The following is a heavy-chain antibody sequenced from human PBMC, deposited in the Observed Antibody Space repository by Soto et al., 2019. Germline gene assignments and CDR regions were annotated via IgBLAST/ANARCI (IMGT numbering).Heavy chain of an antibody. V-gene: IGHV3-23*01. CDR3: AKDGNWLDVYFDV. CDR1: GIELSNYA. CDR2: SSASGRSR. D-gene: IGHD6-19*01. J-gene: IGHJ4*02. Sequence: GGSLRLSCVASGIELSNYAMSWVRQAPGKGLEWVSISSASGRSRYHADSVKGRFTISRDNSKNTLYLHMTNLRAEDTAVYYCAKDGNWLDVYFDVWGQGTPVTVSS.